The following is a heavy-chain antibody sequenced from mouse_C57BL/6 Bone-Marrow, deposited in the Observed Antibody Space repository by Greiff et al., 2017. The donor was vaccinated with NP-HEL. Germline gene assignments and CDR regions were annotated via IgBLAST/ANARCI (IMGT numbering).Heavy chain of an antibody. J-gene: IGHJ3*01. CDR3: TTFLYYGYDGFAY. V-gene: IGHV14-4*01. CDR2: IDPENGDT. CDR1: GFNIKDDY. Sequence: VQLKESGAELVRPGASVKLSCTASGFNIKDDYMHWVKQRPEQGLEWIGWIDPENGDTEYASKFQGKATITADTSSNTAYLQLSSLTSEDTAVYYCTTFLYYGYDGFAYWGQGTLVTVSA. D-gene: IGHD2-2*01.